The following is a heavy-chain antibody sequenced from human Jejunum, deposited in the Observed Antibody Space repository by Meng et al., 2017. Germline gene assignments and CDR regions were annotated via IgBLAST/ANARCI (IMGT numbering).Heavy chain of an antibody. CDR2: ILDRDGIT. J-gene: IGHJ5*01. Sequence: VQLVESGGGLVQPGGSLRLSCAASGFTFNNQSMSWVRQAPGKGLEWVSVILDRDGITSYADSVKGRFTISRDNSKNTLYLQMSSLRVDDTAVYHCANRAWLESWGQGTLVTVSS. CDR1: GFTFNNQS. V-gene: IGHV3-23*04. CDR3: ANRAWLES. D-gene: IGHD3-10*01.